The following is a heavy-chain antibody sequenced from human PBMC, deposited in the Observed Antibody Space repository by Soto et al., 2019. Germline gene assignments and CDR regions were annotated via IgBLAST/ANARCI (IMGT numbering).Heavy chain of an antibody. Sequence: SETLSLTCSVSGADINTYSWTWIRQPAGKGLEWIGRIYTSASINYNPSLKGRVTLSVDTSTNQVSLRLASVTAADTAIYYCARDREAGYNFYYGMDVWGQGTTVTAP. CDR1: GADINTYS. D-gene: IGHD6-19*01. V-gene: IGHV4-4*07. CDR2: IYTSASI. CDR3: ARDREAGYNFYYGMDV. J-gene: IGHJ6*02.